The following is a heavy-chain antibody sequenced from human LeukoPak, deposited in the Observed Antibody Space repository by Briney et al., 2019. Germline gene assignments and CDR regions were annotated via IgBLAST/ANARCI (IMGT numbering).Heavy chain of an antibody. J-gene: IGHJ3*02. CDR3: AREGRGYGDSSIHAFDI. D-gene: IGHD4-17*01. V-gene: IGHV3-21*01. CDR2: ISSSSSYI. CDR1: GFTFSSYS. Sequence: GGSLRLSCAASGFTFSSYSMNWVRQAPGKGLEWVSSISSSSSYIYYAGSVKGRFTICRDNAKNSLYLQMNSLRAEDTAVYYCAREGRGYGDSSIHAFDIWGQGTMVTVSS.